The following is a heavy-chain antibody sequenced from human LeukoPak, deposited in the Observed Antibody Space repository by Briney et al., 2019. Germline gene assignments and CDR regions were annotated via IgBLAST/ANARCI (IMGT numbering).Heavy chain of an antibody. CDR3: ARTQGGYDFAAFDI. V-gene: IGHV1-3*01. CDR2: INAGSGNT. J-gene: IGHJ3*02. CDR1: GYTFGTYA. D-gene: IGHD5-12*01. Sequence: ASVKVSCKASGYTFGTYAMHWVRQAPGQRPEWMGWINAGSGNTKSSQKFQGRVTITRDKSANTAYMELSSLRSEDTAVYYCARTQGGYDFAAFDIWGQGTVVIVSS.